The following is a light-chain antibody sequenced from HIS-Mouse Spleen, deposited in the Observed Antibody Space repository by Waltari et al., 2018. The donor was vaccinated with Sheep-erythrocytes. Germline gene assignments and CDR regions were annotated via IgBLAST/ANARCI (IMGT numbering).Light chain of an antibody. V-gene: IGLV2-8*01. CDR3: CSYAGSYNHV. CDR2: EVS. Sequence: QSALTQPPSASGSPGQSVTISCTGTSSDVGGYNYVSWYQQHPGKAPKLMIYEVSKRPSGVPDRFSGSKSGNTASLTISGLQAEDEADYYCCSYAGSYNHVFATGIKVTVL. J-gene: IGLJ1*01. CDR1: SSDVGGYNY.